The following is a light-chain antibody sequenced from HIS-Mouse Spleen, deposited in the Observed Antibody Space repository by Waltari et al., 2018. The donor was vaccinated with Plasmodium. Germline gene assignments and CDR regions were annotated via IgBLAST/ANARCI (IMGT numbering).Light chain of an antibody. CDR2: DVS. CDR3: CSYAGSYTWV. J-gene: IGLJ3*02. V-gene: IGLV2-11*01. CDR1: SSDVGGYNY. Sequence: QSALTQPRSVSGSPGQSVTISCTGTSSDVGGYNYVSWYQQHPGKAPKLMIYDVSKRPSGVPDRVSGAKYGNTASLTISGLQAEDEADYYCCSYAGSYTWVFGGGTKLTVL.